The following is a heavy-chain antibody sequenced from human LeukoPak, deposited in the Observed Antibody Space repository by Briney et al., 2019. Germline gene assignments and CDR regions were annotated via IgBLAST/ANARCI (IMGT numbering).Heavy chain of an antibody. J-gene: IGHJ4*02. D-gene: IGHD2-2*01. CDR1: GGSISSYY. CDR3: ARAYREYQLLDAVDY. CDR2: IYYSGST. V-gene: IGHV4-59*01. Sequence: PSETLSLTCTVSGGSISSYYWSWIRQPPGKGLEWIGYIYYSGSTNYNPSLKSRVTISVDTSKNQFSLKLSSVTAADTAVYYCARAYREYQLLDAVDYWGQGTLVTVSS.